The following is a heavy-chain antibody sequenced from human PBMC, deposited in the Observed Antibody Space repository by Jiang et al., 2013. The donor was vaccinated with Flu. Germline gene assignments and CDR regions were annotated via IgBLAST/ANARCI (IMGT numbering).Heavy chain of an antibody. J-gene: IGHJ6*02. V-gene: IGHV1-18*01. Sequence: FTNYGISWVRQAPGQGLEWMGWISSYNANTNYVQNLQGRVTMTTDTSMSTAYMELRSLRSDDTAVYYCAREYCSSSSCDGPYYYGMDVWGQGTTVTVSS. D-gene: IGHD2-15*01. CDR3: AREYCSSSSCDGPYYYGMDV. CDR2: ISSYNANT. CDR1: FTNYG.